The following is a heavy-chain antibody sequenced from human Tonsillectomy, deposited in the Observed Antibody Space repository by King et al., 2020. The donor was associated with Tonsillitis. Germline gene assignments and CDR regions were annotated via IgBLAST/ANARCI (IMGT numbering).Heavy chain of an antibody. D-gene: IGHD6-13*01. Sequence: DVQLVESGGGLVQPGGSLRLSCAASGFTFSSYWMSWVRQAPGKGLEWVANIKQDGSEKYYVDSVKGRFTIFRDNAKNSLYLQMNSLRAEDTAVYYCARDQRQQLEGLSDYWGQGTLVTVSS. CDR1: GFTFSSYW. CDR3: ARDQRQQLEGLSDY. V-gene: IGHV3-7*01. CDR2: IKQDGSEK. J-gene: IGHJ4*02.